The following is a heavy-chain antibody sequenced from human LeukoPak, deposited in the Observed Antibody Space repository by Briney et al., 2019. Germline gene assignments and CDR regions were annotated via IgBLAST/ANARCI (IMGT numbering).Heavy chain of an antibody. Sequence: GGSLRLSCAAPGFTFSNAWMSWVRQAPGKGLEWVGRIKSKTDGGTTDYAAPVKGRFTISRDDPKNTLYLQMNSLKTEDTAVYYCTTEVDCSSTSCYHSYWGQGTLVTVSS. D-gene: IGHD2-2*01. CDR1: GFTFSNAW. CDR2: IKSKTDGGTT. CDR3: TTEVDCSSTSCYHSY. J-gene: IGHJ4*02. V-gene: IGHV3-15*01.